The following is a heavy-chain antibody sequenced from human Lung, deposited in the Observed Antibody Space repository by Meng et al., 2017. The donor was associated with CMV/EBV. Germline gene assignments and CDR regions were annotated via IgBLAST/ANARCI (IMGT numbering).Heavy chain of an antibody. CDR3: AKSLYTNYYSTYYGLDV. J-gene: IGHJ6*02. Sequence: AXVXVSXXASGYTFIGYDLHWVRQAPGQGLEWMGWINPRSGGTNYAQRFQGRVTMTRDTSINTVYMELRRLRSDDTAVYFCAKSLYTNYYSTYYGLDVWGQGXTVTVSS. D-gene: IGHD3-22*01. V-gene: IGHV1-2*02. CDR2: INPRSGGT. CDR1: GYTFIGYD.